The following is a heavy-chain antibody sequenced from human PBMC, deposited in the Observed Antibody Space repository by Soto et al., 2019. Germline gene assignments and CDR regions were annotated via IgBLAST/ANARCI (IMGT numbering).Heavy chain of an antibody. CDR3: VKDRDEDFDL. V-gene: IGHV3-23*01. Sequence: GGSLRLSCAASGFTFSSYVMRWFRQAPGKGLEWVSGTSDNGGATYYADSVKGRFTISRDNSKSTLYLQMNSLRVEDTAVYYCVKDRDEDFDLWGHGTMVT. CDR2: TSDNGGAT. CDR1: GFTFSSYV. J-gene: IGHJ3*01.